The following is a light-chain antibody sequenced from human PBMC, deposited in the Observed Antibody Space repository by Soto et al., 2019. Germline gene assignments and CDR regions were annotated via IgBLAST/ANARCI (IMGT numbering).Light chain of an antibody. Sequence: DIQMTQSPSDISASVGDRVTITCRASQDISNFLVWFQQRPGKVPKRLMYSANRLESGVPSRFSGSGSGTEFTLTISSMQPDDLATYYCQQYHGFSRTFGQGTKVDIK. J-gene: IGKJ1*01. CDR2: SAN. CDR3: QQYHGFSRT. CDR1: QDISNF. V-gene: IGKV1-17*03.